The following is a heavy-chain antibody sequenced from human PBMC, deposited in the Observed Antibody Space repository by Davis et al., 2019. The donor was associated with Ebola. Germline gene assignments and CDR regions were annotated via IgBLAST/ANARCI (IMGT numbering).Heavy chain of an antibody. CDR3: ARTTRGSGWFLDF. D-gene: IGHD6-19*01. Sequence: SETLSLTCAVYGGSFSGYYWSWIRQSPGKGLEWIGEIIDSGNANYNPSLKSRVTVSVDTSKNQFSLIMRSLTAADTAVYYCARTTRGSGWFLDFWGRGTLVTVSS. CDR1: GGSFSGYY. CDR2: IIDSGNA. V-gene: IGHV4-34*12. J-gene: IGHJ4*02.